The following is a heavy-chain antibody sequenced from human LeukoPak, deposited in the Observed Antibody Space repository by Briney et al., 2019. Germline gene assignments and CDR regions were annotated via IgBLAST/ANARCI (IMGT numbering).Heavy chain of an antibody. J-gene: IGHJ5*02. Sequence: SETLSLTCAVYGGSFSGYYWSWIRQPPGKGLEWIGEINHSGSTNYNPSLKSRVIISVDTSKNQFSLKLSSVTAADTAVYYCARAAVAGTGFWFDPWGQGTLVTVSS. CDR3: ARAAVAGTGFWFDP. CDR1: GGSFSGYY. V-gene: IGHV4-34*01. CDR2: INHSGST. D-gene: IGHD6-19*01.